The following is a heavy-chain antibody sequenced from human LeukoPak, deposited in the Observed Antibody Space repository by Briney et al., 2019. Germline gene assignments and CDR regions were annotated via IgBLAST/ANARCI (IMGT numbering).Heavy chain of an antibody. CDR1: GFTFSSYW. V-gene: IGHV3-7*03. CDR3: AKDRQQLVHFFDY. J-gene: IGHJ4*02. Sequence: GGSLRLSCAASGFTFSSYWMSWVRQAPGKGLEWVANIKQDGSEKYYVDSVKGRFTISRDNAKNTLYLQMNSLRAEDTAVYYCAKDRQQLVHFFDYWGQGTLVTVSS. CDR2: IKQDGSEK. D-gene: IGHD6-13*01.